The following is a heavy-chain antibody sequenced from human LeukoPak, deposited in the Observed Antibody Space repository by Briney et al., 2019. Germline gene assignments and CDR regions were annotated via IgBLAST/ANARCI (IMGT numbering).Heavy chain of an antibody. Sequence: GASVKVSCKASGYTFASYYMHWVRQAPGQGLEWMGWINPNSGGTNYAQKFQGRVTMTRGTSISTAYMELSRLRSDDTAVYYCARGPQSWIQLPGGRNWFDPWGQGTLVTVSS. CDR2: INPNSGGT. V-gene: IGHV1-2*02. D-gene: IGHD5-18*01. CDR3: ARGPQSWIQLPGGRNWFDP. CDR1: GYTFASYY. J-gene: IGHJ5*02.